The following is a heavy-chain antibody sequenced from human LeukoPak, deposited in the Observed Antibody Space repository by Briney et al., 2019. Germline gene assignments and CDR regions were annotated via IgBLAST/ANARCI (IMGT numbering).Heavy chain of an antibody. J-gene: IGHJ5*02. Sequence: SETLSLTCTVSGYSISSGYYWGWIRQPPGKGLEWIGSIYHSGSTYYNPSLKSRVTISVDTSKNQFSLKLSSVTAADTAVYYCARGPLNSLYYDFWSGTYNWFDPWGQGTLVTVSS. CDR2: IYHSGST. D-gene: IGHD3-3*01. CDR1: GYSISSGYY. CDR3: ARGPLNSLYYDFWSGTYNWFDP. V-gene: IGHV4-38-2*02.